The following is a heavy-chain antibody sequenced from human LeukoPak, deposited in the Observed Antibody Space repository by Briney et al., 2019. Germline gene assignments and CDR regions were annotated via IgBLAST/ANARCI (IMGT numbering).Heavy chain of an antibody. Sequence: KPGESLKISCEGSGYFFTTYWIGWVRQMPGKGLEWMGIIYPGDSDTTYSPSFQGQVTISVDTYISTAYLQWSSLKASDTAIYYCARRHSSSRSGDAFDIWGQGTMVTVSS. V-gene: IGHV5-51*01. J-gene: IGHJ3*02. CDR2: IYPGDSDT. D-gene: IGHD6-13*01. CDR1: GYFFTTYW. CDR3: ARRHSSSRSGDAFDI.